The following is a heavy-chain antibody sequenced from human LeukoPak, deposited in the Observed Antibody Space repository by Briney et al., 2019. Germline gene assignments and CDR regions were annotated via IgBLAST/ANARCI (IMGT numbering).Heavy chain of an antibody. CDR3: AKDQGAIIITWAY. CDR1: GFTFRNYA. V-gene: IGHV3-23*01. CDR2: ISGSDGST. J-gene: IGHJ4*02. D-gene: IGHD3-10*01. Sequence: GGSLRLSCAASGFTFRNYAMGWVRQAPGKGLEWVSSISGSDGSTYYADSVKGRFTISRDNSKNTLYLQMNSLRAEDTAVYYCAKDQGAIIITWAYWGQGTLVTVSS.